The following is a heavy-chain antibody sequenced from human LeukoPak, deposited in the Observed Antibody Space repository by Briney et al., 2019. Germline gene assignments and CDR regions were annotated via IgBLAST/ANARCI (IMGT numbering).Heavy chain of an antibody. V-gene: IGHV3-73*01. CDR2: IRSKANSYAT. CDR1: GFTFSGSA. D-gene: IGHD2-2*01. J-gene: IGHJ4*02. CDR3: TRHSDCSSTSCYVDY. Sequence: GGSLRLSCAASGFTFSGSAMHWVRQASGKGLEWVGRIRSKANSYATAYAASVKGRFTISRDDSKNTAYLQMNSLKTEDTAVYYCTRHSDCSSTSCYVDYWGQGTLVTVSS.